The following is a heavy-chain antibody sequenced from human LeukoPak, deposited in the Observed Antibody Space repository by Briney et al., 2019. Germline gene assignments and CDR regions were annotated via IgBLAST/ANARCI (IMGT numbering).Heavy chain of an antibody. D-gene: IGHD6-19*01. Sequence: GGSLRLSCAASGFTFSSYSMNWVRQAPGKGLEWVSSISSSSSYIYYADSVKGRFTISRDNAKNSLYLQMNNLRAEDTAVYYCARELAGDSSGCFDYWGQGTLVTVSS. CDR1: GFTFSSYS. J-gene: IGHJ4*02. V-gene: IGHV3-21*01. CDR3: ARELAGDSSGCFDY. CDR2: ISSSSSYI.